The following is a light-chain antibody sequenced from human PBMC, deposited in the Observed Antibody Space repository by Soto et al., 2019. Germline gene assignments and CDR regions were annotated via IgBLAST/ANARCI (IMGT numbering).Light chain of an antibody. Sequence: DIQMTQSPSSLSASVGDRVTITCRASQSITYWLAWYQQKPGRAPKLLIYDVFNLQSGVPSRFTSSGSGTQFTLTISSLQPDDSETYYCQQSYLNPLTVGGGTKVDIK. CDR3: QQSYLNPLT. J-gene: IGKJ4*01. CDR2: DVF. CDR1: QSITYW. V-gene: IGKV1-5*01.